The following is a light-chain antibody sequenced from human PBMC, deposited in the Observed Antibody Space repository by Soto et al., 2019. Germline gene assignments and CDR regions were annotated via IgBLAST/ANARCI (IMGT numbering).Light chain of an antibody. Sequence: QSALTQPASVSGSPGQSITISCTGTSSDIGGYNYVSWYQQHPGKAPKVMIYEVNNRPSGVSNRFSGSKSGNTASLTISGLQDEDAADYYCSSYTSTSTPVVFGGGTKLTVL. CDR1: SSDIGGYNY. V-gene: IGLV2-14*01. CDR3: SSYTSTSTPVV. J-gene: IGLJ2*01. CDR2: EVN.